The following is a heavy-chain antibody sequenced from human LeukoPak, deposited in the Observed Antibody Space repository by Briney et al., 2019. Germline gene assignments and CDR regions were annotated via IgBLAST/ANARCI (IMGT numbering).Heavy chain of an antibody. CDR2: IYYSGST. J-gene: IGHJ4*02. CDR3: ARSELLYYYDSSGYYPFED. V-gene: IGHV4-59*01. CDR1: GGSIRSSFY. D-gene: IGHD3-22*01. Sequence: YPSETLSLTCTVSGGSIRSSFYWSWIRQPPGKGLEWIGYIYYSGSTNYNPSLKSRVTISVDTSKNQFSLKLSSVTAADTAVYYCARSELLYYYDSSGYYPFEDWGQGTLVTVSS.